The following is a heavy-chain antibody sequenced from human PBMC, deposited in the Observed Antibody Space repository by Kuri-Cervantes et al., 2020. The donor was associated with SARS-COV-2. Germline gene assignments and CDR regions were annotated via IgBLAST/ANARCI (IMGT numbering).Heavy chain of an antibody. Sequence: ASVKVSCKASGYTFTSYGISWVRQAPGQGLEWMGWISAYNGNTNCAQKLQDRVTMTTDTSTSTAYMELRSLRSDDTAVYYCATQGYCSGGSCIYYYYGMDVWGQGTTVTVSS. D-gene: IGHD2-15*01. CDR3: ATQGYCSGGSCIYYYYGMDV. CDR1: GYTFTSYG. V-gene: IGHV1-18*01. CDR2: ISAYNGNT. J-gene: IGHJ6*02.